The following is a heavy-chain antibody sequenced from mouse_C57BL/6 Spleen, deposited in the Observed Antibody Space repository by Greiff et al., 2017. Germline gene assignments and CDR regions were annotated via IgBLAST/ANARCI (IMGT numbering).Heavy chain of an antibody. CDR1: GYTFTSYW. D-gene: IGHD1-1*01. CDR2: IDPSDSYT. Sequence: VQLQQPGAELVKPGASVKLSCKASGYTFTSYWMQWVKQRPGQGLEWIGEIDPSDSYTNYNQKFKGKATLTVDTSSSTAYMQLSSLTSEDSAVYDCARLYITTEVGMDYWGQGTSVTVSS. V-gene: IGHV1-50*01. J-gene: IGHJ4*01. CDR3: ARLYITTEVGMDY.